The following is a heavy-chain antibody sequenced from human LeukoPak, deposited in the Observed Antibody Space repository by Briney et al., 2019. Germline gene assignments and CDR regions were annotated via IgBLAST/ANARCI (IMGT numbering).Heavy chain of an antibody. Sequence: PGGSLRLSCVASGFTFSRQWMSWVRQAPGKGLEWVANINPDGSDKYYVDSVKGRFTISRDNAKSSLYLQMNSLRAEDTALYYCAKLPYGDYNHHWGQGTLVTVSS. CDR2: INPDGSDK. CDR3: AKLPYGDYNHH. V-gene: IGHV3-7*05. D-gene: IGHD4-17*01. CDR1: GFTFSRQW. J-gene: IGHJ5*02.